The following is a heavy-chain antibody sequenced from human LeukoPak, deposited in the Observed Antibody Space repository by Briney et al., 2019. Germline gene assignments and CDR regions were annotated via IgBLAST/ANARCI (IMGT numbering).Heavy chain of an antibody. J-gene: IGHJ1*01. Sequence: VASVKVSCKASGYTFTSYAMNWVRQAPGQGLEWMGWINTNTGNPTYAQGFTGRFVFSLDTSVSTAYLQISSLKAEDTAVYHCARGYSSSWYSGTEHWGQGTLVTVSS. CDR1: GYTFTSYA. D-gene: IGHD6-13*01. V-gene: IGHV7-4-1*02. CDR3: ARGYSSSWYSGTEH. CDR2: INTNTGNP.